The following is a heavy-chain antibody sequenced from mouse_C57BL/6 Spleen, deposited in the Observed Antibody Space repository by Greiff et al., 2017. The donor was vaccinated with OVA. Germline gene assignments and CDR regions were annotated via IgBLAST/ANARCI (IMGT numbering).Heavy chain of an antibody. V-gene: IGHV1-81*01. D-gene: IGHD1-1*01. CDR1: GYTFTSYG. J-gene: IGHJ1*03. Sequence: QVHVKQSGAELARPGASVKLSCKASGYTFTSYGISWVKQRTGQGLEWIGEIYPRSGNTYYNEKFKGKATLTADKSSSTAYMELRSLTSEDSAVYFCARLLDRYFDVWGTGTTVTVSS. CDR2: IYPRSGNT. CDR3: ARLLDRYFDV.